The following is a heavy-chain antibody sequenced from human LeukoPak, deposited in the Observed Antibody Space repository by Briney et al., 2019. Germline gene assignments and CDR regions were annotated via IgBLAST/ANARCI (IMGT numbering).Heavy chain of an antibody. CDR2: INHSGST. Sequence: SETLSLTCAVYGGSFSGYYWSWIRQPPGKGLEWIGEINHSGSTNYNPSLKSRVTISVDTSKNQFSLKLSSVTAADTAVYYCARIKGGRYHYYYYGMDVWGQGTTVTVSS. D-gene: IGHD3-16*01. CDR1: GGSFSGYY. V-gene: IGHV4-34*01. CDR3: ARIKGGRYHYYYYGMDV. J-gene: IGHJ6*02.